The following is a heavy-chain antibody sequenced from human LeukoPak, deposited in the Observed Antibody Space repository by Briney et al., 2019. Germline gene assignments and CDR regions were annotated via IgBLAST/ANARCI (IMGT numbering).Heavy chain of an antibody. CDR1: GGSISPYY. Sequence: SETLSLTCTVSGGSISPYYWTWIRQPPGKGLEWLGYIFYSGNTLYNPSVKSRITMSLDTSKNQFSLNLSSVTAADTAVYYCARVVCTSCPYFGYWGQGTLVTVSS. D-gene: IGHD2-2*01. J-gene: IGHJ4*02. CDR3: ARVVCTSCPYFGY. CDR2: IFYSGNT. V-gene: IGHV4-59*01.